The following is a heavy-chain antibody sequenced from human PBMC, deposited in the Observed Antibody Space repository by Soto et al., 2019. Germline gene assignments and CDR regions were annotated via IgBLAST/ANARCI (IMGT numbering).Heavy chain of an antibody. CDR3: ARGTSGSMVRGARSAFDI. D-gene: IGHD3-10*01. CDR2: IIPIFGTA. Sequence: SVKVSCKASGGTFSSYAISWVRQAPGQGLEWMGGIIPIFGTANYAQKFQGRVTITADESTSTAYMELSSLRSEDTAVYYCARGTSGSMVRGARSAFDIWAQGTMVTVSS. CDR1: GGTFSSYA. J-gene: IGHJ3*02. V-gene: IGHV1-69*13.